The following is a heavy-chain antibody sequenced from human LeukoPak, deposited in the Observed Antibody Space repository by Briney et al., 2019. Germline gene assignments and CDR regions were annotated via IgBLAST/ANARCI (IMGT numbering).Heavy chain of an antibody. J-gene: IGHJ4*02. CDR2: IYYSGRT. V-gene: IGHV4-59*12. Sequence: SKTLSLTCTVSGGSISPYYWTWIRQSPGKALEWIGYIYYSGRTSYNPSLKSRVTISVDPSKNQFSLELSSVTAADTGVYYCARDLALVRGVLGYWGQGTLVTVSS. CDR1: GGSISPYY. CDR3: ARDLALVRGVLGY. D-gene: IGHD3-10*01.